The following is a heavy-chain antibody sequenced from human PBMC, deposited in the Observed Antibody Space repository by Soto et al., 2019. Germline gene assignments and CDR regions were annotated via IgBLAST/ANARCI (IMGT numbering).Heavy chain of an antibody. J-gene: IGHJ5*02. CDR2: ISAYNGNT. CDR1: GYTFTSYG. Sequence: ASVKVSCKASGYTFTSYGISWVRQAPGQGLEWMGWISAYNGNTNYAQKLQGRVTMTTDTSTSTAYMELRSLRSDDTAVYYCARVSLYDSSGYYDCVNWFDPWGQGTLVTVSS. V-gene: IGHV1-18*01. CDR3: ARVSLYDSSGYYDCVNWFDP. D-gene: IGHD3-22*01.